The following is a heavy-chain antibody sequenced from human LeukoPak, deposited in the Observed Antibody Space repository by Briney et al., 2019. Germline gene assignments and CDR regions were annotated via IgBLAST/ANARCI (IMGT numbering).Heavy chain of an antibody. CDR1: GYTFTGYY. J-gene: IGHJ3*02. Sequence: GASVKVSCKASGYTFTGYYMHWVRQAPGQGLEWTGRINPNSGGTNYAQKLQGRVTMTRDTSISTAYMELSRLRSDDTAVYYCARASRTAVARNDAFDIWGQGTMVTVSS. D-gene: IGHD6-19*01. CDR3: ARASRTAVARNDAFDI. V-gene: IGHV1-2*06. CDR2: INPNSGGT.